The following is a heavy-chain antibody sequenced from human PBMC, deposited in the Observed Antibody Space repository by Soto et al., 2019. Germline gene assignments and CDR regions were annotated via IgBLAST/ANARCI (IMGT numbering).Heavy chain of an antibody. D-gene: IGHD1-26*01. V-gene: IGHV3-23*01. CDR2: ITRTDST. CDR1: GFTFSNYA. Sequence: PWGSLRLSCTASGFTFSNYAMSCFGQSPGKGLEWVSAITRTDSTYYADSVKGRFTISRDNSRNTLYLQMNSLGAEDAALYYCAKALVGEVGATDYWGQGTLVTVSS. J-gene: IGHJ4*02. CDR3: AKALVGEVGATDY.